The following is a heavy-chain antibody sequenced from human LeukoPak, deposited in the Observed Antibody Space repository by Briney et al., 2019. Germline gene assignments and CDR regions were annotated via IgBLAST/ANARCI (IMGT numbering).Heavy chain of an antibody. CDR1: GFTFSSYW. CDR2: IKPDGSDQ. J-gene: IGHJ4*02. Sequence: GGSLSLSCAASGFTFSSYWMNWVRQAPGKGLEWVANIKPDGSDQYYVDSVKGRFTISRDNAKNSLYLQMNSLRAEDTAVYYCARENFQYWAQGTMVTVSS. V-gene: IGHV3-7*04. CDR3: ARENFQY.